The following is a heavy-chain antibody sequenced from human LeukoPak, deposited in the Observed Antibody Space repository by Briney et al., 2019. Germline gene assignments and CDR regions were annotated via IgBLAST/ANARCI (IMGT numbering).Heavy chain of an antibody. CDR3: ARVEAYCGGDCPEYFQH. CDR1: GGTFSSYA. CDR2: IIPIFGIA. V-gene: IGHV1-69*04. D-gene: IGHD2-21*02. Sequence: SVKVSCKASGGTFSSYAISWVRQAPGQGLEWMGRIIPIFGIANYAQKFQGRVTITADKSTSTAYMELSSLRSEDTAMYYCARVEAYCGGDCPEYFQHWGQGTLVTVSS. J-gene: IGHJ1*01.